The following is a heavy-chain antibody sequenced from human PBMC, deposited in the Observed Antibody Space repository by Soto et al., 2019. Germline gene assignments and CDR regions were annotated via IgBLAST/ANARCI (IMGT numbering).Heavy chain of an antibody. J-gene: IGHJ3*02. D-gene: IGHD3-22*01. CDR1: GFTFSSYA. CDR3: AKERAITMIVVVTVGAFDI. CDR2: ISGSGGSP. V-gene: IGHV3-23*01. Sequence: LRLSCAASGFTFSSYAMSWVRQAPGKGLEWVSAISGSGGSPFYADSVKGRFTISRDNSKNTLYLQMNSLRAEDTAVYYCAKERAITMIVVVTVGAFDIWGQGTMVTVSS.